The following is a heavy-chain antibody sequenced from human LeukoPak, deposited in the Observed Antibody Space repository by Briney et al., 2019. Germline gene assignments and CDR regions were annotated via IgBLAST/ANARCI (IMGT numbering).Heavy chain of an antibody. CDR2: INPNSGGT. Sequence: GASVTVSCKASGYTCTGYYMHWVRQAPGQGLEWMGWINPNSGGTNYAQKFQGRVTMTRDTSISTAYMELSRLRSDDTAVYYCARDESAVADYWGQGTLVTVSS. J-gene: IGHJ4*02. CDR3: ARDESAVADY. V-gene: IGHV1-2*02. CDR1: GYTCTGYY. D-gene: IGHD6-19*01.